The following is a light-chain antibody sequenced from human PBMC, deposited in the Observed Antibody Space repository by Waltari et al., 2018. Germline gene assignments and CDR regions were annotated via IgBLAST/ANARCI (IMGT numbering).Light chain of an antibody. J-gene: IGKJ4*01. CDR2: SAS. Sequence: ETVVTQSPATLSALPGERVTLSCGASQSISSHLAWYQQKPGQPPRLVTYSASSRATGVPVRFSGSGSGTDFTLTISNLQSEDFAVYYCQQYNNWPLTFGGGTKVEL. V-gene: IGKV3-15*01. CDR3: QQYNNWPLT. CDR1: QSISSH.